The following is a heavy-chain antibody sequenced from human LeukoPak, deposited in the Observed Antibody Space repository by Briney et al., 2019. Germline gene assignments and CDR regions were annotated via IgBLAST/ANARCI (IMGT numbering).Heavy chain of an antibody. Sequence: SETLSLTCTVSGGSISSGGYYWSWIRQHPGKGLEWIGYIYYSGSTYYNPSLKSRVTISVDTSKNQFSLKLSSMTAADTAVYYCARERLHPAHYYYYGMDVWGQGTTVTVSS. D-gene: IGHD4-11*01. J-gene: IGHJ6*02. V-gene: IGHV4-31*03. CDR2: IYYSGST. CDR3: ARERLHPAHYYYYGMDV. CDR1: GGSISSGGYY.